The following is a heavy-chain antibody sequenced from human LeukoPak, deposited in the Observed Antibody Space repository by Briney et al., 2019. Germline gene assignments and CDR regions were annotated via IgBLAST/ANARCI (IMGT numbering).Heavy chain of an antibody. Sequence: GGSLRLSCAASGSTFSSYWMHWVRQAPGKGLVWVPRINSDGSSTSYADSVKGRFTISRDNAKNTLYLQMNSLRAEDTAVYYCRGTTTFFDYWGKGTLVTVSS. CDR3: RGTTTFFDY. J-gene: IGHJ4*02. CDR1: GSTFSSYW. CDR2: INSDGSST. D-gene: IGHD1-1*01. V-gene: IGHV3-74*01.